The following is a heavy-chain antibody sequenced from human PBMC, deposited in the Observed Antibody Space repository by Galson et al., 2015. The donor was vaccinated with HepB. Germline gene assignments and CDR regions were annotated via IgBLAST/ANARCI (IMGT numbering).Heavy chain of an antibody. CDR2: INAGNGNT. CDR1: GYTFTSYA. J-gene: IGHJ3*02. CDR3: AIVAGGQPTITIIVVAPPDI. D-gene: IGHD3-22*01. Sequence: SVKVSCKASGYTFTSYAMHWVRQAPGQRLEWMGWINAGNGNTKYSQKFQGRVTITRDKSASTAYMELSSLRSEDTAVYYCAIVAGGQPTITIIVVAPPDIWGQGTMVTVSS. V-gene: IGHV1-3*01.